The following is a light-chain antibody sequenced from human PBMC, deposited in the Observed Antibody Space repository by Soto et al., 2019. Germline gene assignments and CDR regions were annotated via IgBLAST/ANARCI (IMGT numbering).Light chain of an antibody. CDR3: QQRSNWPLIT. J-gene: IGKJ5*01. Sequence: EIVLTQSPATLSLSPGEGATLSCRASQSVSSYLAWYQQKTGQAPRLLIYDASNRATGIPARFSGSGSGTDFTLTISSLEPEDFAVYYCQQRSNWPLITFGQGTRLEIK. CDR1: QSVSSY. V-gene: IGKV3-11*01. CDR2: DAS.